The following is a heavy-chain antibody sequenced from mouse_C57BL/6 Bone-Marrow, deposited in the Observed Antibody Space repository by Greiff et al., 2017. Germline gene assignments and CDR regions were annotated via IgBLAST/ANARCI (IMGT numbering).Heavy chain of an antibody. V-gene: IGHV5-6*01. CDR1: GFTFSSYG. D-gene: IGHD1-1*01. CDR3: ARQNYYGSRGRFAY. Sequence: EVQLQESGGDLVKPGGSLKLSCAASGFTFSSYGMSWVRQTPDKRLEWVATISSGGSYTYYPDSVKGRFTLSRDNDKNTLYLQMSSLKSEEPAMYSCARQNYYGSRGRFAYCGQETLVTVSA. CDR2: ISSGGSYT. J-gene: IGHJ3*01.